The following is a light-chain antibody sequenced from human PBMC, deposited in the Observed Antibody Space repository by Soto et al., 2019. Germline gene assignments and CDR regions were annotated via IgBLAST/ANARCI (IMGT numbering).Light chain of an antibody. J-gene: IGKJ1*01. V-gene: IGKV3-15*01. CDR2: DAS. CDR1: QSVNIN. CDR3: QQYSDWPRT. Sequence: EIVMTQSPATLSVSPGEKATPSCGASQSVNINLAWYQEKPGQALRLLIYDASTRATGVPARFSGSGSETEFTLTISSLQSEDFAIYYCQQYSDWPRTFGQGTKVDIK.